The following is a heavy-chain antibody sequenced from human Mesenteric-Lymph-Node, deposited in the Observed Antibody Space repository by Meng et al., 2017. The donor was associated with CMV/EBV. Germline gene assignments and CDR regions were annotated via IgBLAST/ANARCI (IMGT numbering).Heavy chain of an antibody. Sequence: VPLQQCGAGLLKPSETLSPTCAVYGGSFSGYYWSWIRQPPGKGLEWIGEINHSGSTNYNPSLKSRVTISVDTSKNQFSLKLSSVTAADTAVYYCARHQRWLKSEGGFNYWGQGTLVTVSS. D-gene: IGHD4-23*01. CDR2: INHSGST. CDR1: GGSFSGYY. V-gene: IGHV4-34*01. CDR3: ARHQRWLKSEGGFNY. J-gene: IGHJ4*02.